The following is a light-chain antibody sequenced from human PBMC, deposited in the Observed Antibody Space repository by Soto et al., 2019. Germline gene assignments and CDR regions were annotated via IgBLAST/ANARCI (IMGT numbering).Light chain of an antibody. CDR3: NSYAGDIIRFV. CDR1: SSDVGAYKY. V-gene: IGLV2-14*01. J-gene: IGLJ1*01. CDR2: EVS. Sequence: QSVLTQPASGSGSPGQSVTISCTGTSSDVGAYKYVSWYQQHPGKAPKLMIYEVSNRPSGVSNRFSGSKSGNTAPLTISGLQADDEADYYCNSYAGDIIRFVFGTGTRSPS.